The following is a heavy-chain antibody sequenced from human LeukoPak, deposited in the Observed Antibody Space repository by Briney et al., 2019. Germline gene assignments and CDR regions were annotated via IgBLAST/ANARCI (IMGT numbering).Heavy chain of an antibody. CDR1: GGSISSYY. J-gene: IGHJ3*02. CDR3: ARGHVVYSGYAKDAFDI. CDR2: IYYSGST. D-gene: IGHD5-12*01. Sequence: PSETLSLTCTVSGGSISSYYWSWIRQPPGKGLEWIGYIYYSGSTNYNPSLKSRVTISVDTSKNQFSLKLSSVTAADTAVYYCARGHVVYSGYAKDAFDIWGQGTMVTVSS. V-gene: IGHV4-59*12.